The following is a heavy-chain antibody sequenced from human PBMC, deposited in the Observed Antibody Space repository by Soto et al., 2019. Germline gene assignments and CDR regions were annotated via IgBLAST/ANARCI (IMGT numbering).Heavy chain of an antibody. CDR1: GNIFTNLD. V-gene: IGHV1-8*01. J-gene: IGHJ4*02. D-gene: IGHD2-15*01. Sequence: QAQLVQSGAEVRRPGASVRVSCKTSGNIFTNLDLNWVRQAPGQGFDWIGYMHANTGKTGQAQKFQGRVSLTRDTSTSTAYMELMSLRAEDTAVYYCAKYILVKGFVSWGQGTLVTVSS. CDR3: AKYILVKGFVS. CDR2: MHANTGKT.